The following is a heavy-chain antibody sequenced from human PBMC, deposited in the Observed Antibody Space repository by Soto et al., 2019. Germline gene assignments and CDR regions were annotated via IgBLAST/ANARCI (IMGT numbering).Heavy chain of an antibody. CDR3: ARGVNDGGSYSFDY. D-gene: IGHD1-26*01. CDR2: IYHSRST. J-gene: IGHJ4*02. CDR1: GGSISSGGYS. Sequence: PSETLSLTCAVSGGSISSGGYSWSWIRQPPGKGLEWIGYIYHSRSTYYKTSLKSQVTISVDRSKNQLSLKKNYVNAADKTVNYCARGVNDGGSYSFDYWGQGTLVTSPQ. V-gene: IGHV4-30-2*01.